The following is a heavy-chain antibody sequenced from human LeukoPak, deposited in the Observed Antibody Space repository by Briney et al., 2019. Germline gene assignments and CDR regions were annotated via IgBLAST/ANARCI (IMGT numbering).Heavy chain of an antibody. D-gene: IGHD3-10*01. V-gene: IGHV3-11*04. J-gene: IGHJ4*02. CDR3: ARDPGTAMIRGGY. Sequence: GGSLRLSCAASGFIFSDHYMSWIRQAPGKGLEWVSYISSSGSTIHYADSVKGRFTISRDNAKNSLYLQMNRPRAEDTAVYYCARDPGTAMIRGGYWGQGTLVTVSS. CDR1: GFIFSDHY. CDR2: ISSSGSTI.